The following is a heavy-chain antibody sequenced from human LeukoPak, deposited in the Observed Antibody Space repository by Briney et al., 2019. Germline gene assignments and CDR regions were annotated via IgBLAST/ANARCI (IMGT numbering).Heavy chain of an antibody. CDR2: ITHSGST. J-gene: IGHJ4*02. Sequence: PSETLSLTCAVYGGSFSGYYWSWIRQPPGKGLEWIGEITHSGSTNYNPSLKSRVTISVDTSKNQFSLKLSSVTAADTAVYYCARPRGYYGSGSYYIHWGQGTLVTVSS. CDR1: GGSFSGYY. D-gene: IGHD3-10*01. CDR3: ARPRGYYGSGSYYIH. V-gene: IGHV4-34*01.